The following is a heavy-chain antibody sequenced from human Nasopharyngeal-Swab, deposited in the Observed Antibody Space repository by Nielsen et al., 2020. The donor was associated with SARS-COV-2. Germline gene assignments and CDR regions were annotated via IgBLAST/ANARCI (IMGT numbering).Heavy chain of an antibody. Sequence: GGSLRLSCAASGFTFDDYAVHWVRQAPGKGLEWVSSISSRSSYIYYADSVKGRFTISRDNAKNSLYLQMNSLRAEDTAVYYCARDGLDYDFWSAYFMDVWGQGTTVTVSS. CDR1: GFTFDDYA. V-gene: IGHV3-21*01. D-gene: IGHD3-3*01. CDR3: ARDGLDYDFWSAYFMDV. CDR2: ISSRSSYI. J-gene: IGHJ6*02.